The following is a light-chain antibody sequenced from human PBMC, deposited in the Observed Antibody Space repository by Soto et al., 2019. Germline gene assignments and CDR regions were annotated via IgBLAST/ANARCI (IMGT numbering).Light chain of an antibody. Sequence: QSALTQPASVSGSPGQSITISCTGSGRDIGAYDYVSWYQQHPGKAPKLIIYGVKNRPSGVSNRFSASKSAFTASLTISGLQTEDEADYDCSSYTTSYFYVFRPGTKLTVL. CDR2: GVK. CDR1: GRDIGAYDY. V-gene: IGLV2-14*01. CDR3: SSYTTSYFYV. J-gene: IGLJ1*01.